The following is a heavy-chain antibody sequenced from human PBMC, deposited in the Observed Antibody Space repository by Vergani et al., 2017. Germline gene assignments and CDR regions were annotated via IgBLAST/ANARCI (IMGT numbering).Heavy chain of an antibody. Sequence: EVELVQSGPEMRKPGESLKISRKGSEYSFGKYWIGWVRQMPGKGLEWMGIIYPADSDTRYSPSFQGQVTISADKSISTAFLQWDSLKASDTALYYCARHTTYTDSWGQGTLVTVSS. V-gene: IGHV5-51*01. J-gene: IGHJ4*02. CDR2: IYPADSDT. CDR3: ARHTTYTDS. CDR1: EYSFGKYW. D-gene: IGHD1-1*01.